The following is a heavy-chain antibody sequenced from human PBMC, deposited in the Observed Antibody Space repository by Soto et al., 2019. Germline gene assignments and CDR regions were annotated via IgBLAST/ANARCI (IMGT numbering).Heavy chain of an antibody. CDR2: ISYDGSNK. CDR3: ARDRIQLWPQQPKSYFDY. Sequence: QVQLVESGGGVVQPGRSLRLSCAASGFTFSSYAMHWVRQAPGKGLEWVAVISYDGSNKYYADSVKGRFTISRDNSKNTLYLQMNSLRAEDTAVYYCARDRIQLWPQQPKSYFDYWGQGTLVTVSS. D-gene: IGHD5-18*01. J-gene: IGHJ4*02. V-gene: IGHV3-30-3*01. CDR1: GFTFSSYA.